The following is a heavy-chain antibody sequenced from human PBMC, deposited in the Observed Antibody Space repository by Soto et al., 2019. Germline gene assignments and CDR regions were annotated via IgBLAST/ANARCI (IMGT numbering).Heavy chain of an antibody. D-gene: IGHD3-10*01. CDR2: ISGSGAGT. J-gene: IGHJ4*02. CDR1: GFTFTSYA. Sequence: GGSLRLSCAASGFTFTSYAMSWVRQAPGKGLEWVSAISGSGAGTYYADSVKGRFTISRDNSKNTLYLQMNNLRAEDTAIYYCAKGFGELYPYDWGQGTLVTVSS. V-gene: IGHV3-23*01. CDR3: AKGFGELYPYD.